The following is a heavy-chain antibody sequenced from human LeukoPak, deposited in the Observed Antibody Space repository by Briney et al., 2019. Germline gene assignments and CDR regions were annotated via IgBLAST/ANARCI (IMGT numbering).Heavy chain of an antibody. D-gene: IGHD2-21*01. CDR3: ARGPRDGYRSIYYFDY. V-gene: IGHV1-2*02. J-gene: IGHJ4*02. Sequence: ASVKVSCKASGYTFTGYYMHWVRQAPGQGLEWMGWINPNSGGTNYAQKFQGRVTMTRDTSISTAYMELSRLRSDDTAVYYCARGPRDGYRSIYYFDYWGQGTLVTVSS. CDR2: INPNSGGT. CDR1: GYTFTGYY.